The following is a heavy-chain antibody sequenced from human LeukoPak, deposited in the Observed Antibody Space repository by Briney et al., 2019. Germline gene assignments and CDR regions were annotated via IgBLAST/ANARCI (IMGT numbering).Heavy chain of an antibody. J-gene: IGHJ6*02. Sequence: GGSLRLSCAATGFTFRSHAMNWVRQAPGKGLERVPGIGGSGGRTYYADSVKGRFTISRDNSKNTLYLQMNSLRAEDTAVYYCARPLGYCSDNTCFAVYYGMDVWGQGTTVTVSS. CDR1: GFTFRSHA. CDR2: IGGSGGRT. D-gene: IGHD2-15*01. CDR3: ARPLGYCSDNTCFAVYYGMDV. V-gene: IGHV3-23*01.